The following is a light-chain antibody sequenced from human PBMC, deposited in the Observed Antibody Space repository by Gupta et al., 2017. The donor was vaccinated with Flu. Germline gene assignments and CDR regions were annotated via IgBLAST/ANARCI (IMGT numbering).Light chain of an antibody. CDR1: SSDVGGYNY. Sequence: SALPQHASGSGSPGQSLTTSCTGTSSDVGGYNYVSWYQQHPGKAPKLMIYEVSKRPSGVSNRFSGSKSGTTASLTISGPQEEDEADYYCCSDTSSSILVFGTGTKLTVL. CDR2: EVS. V-gene: IGLV2-14*01. J-gene: IGLJ1*01. CDR3: CSDTSSSILV.